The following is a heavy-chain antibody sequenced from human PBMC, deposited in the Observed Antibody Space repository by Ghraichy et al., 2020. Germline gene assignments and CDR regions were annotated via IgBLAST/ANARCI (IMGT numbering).Heavy chain of an antibody. CDR3: AKDPPGGGDYDY. Sequence: GGSLRLSCAASGFTFSSYGIHWVRQAPGKGLEWVSFIRYDGSNTYYADSVKGRFTISRDNSKNTLYLQMNSLRAEDTAVYYCAKDPPGGGDYDYWGQGTLLTVSS. V-gene: IGHV3-30*02. D-gene: IGHD4-17*01. CDR1: GFTFSSYG. CDR2: IRYDGSNT. J-gene: IGHJ4*02.